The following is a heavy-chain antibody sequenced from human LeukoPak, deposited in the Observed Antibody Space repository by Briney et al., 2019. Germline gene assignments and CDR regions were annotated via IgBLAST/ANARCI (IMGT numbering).Heavy chain of an antibody. D-gene: IGHD5-24*01. CDR1: GGSISSGGYY. Sequence: PSETLSLTCTVSGGSISSGGYYWSWFRQHPGKGLEWIGYIYYSGSTYYNPSLKSRVTISVDTSKNQFSLKLSSVTAADTAVYYCAREEMATIKGWFDPWGQGTLVTVSS. CDR3: AREEMATIKGWFDP. J-gene: IGHJ5*02. V-gene: IGHV4-31*03. CDR2: IYYSGST.